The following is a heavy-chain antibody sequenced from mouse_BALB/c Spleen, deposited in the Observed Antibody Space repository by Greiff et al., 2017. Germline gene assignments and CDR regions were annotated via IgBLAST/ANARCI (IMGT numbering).Heavy chain of an antibody. V-gene: IGHV3-2*02. Sequence: EVKLQESGPGLVKPSQSLSLTCTVTGYSITSDYAWNWIRQFPGNKLEWMGYISYSGSTSYNPSLKSRISITRDTSKNQFFLQLNSVTTEDTATYNCARSDYRYDDGFAYWGQGTLVTVSA. D-gene: IGHD2-14*01. CDR1: GYSITSDYA. CDR2: ISYSGST. CDR3: ARSDYRYDDGFAY. J-gene: IGHJ3*01.